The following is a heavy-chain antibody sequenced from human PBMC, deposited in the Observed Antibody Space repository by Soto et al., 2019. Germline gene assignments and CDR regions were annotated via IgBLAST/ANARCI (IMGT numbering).Heavy chain of an antibody. CDR2: INPNSGGT. CDR3: ARVRIAASPTRSGSFNY. V-gene: IGHV1-2*02. CDR1: GYTFTGYY. D-gene: IGHD6-13*01. J-gene: IGHJ4*02. Sequence: ASVKVSCKASGYTFTGYYMHWVRQAPGQGLEWMGWINPNSGGTNYAQKFQGRVTMTRDTSISTAYMELSRLRSDDTAVYYCARVRIAASPTRSGSFNYWGQGTLVTVSS.